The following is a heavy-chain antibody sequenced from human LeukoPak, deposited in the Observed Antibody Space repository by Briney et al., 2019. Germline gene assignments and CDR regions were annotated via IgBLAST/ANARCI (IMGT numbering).Heavy chain of an antibody. J-gene: IGHJ4*02. CDR2: INHSGST. V-gene: IGHV4-34*01. CDR3: ARGVVYDILTGYSRSLPHFDY. D-gene: IGHD3-9*01. CDR1: GGSFSGCY. Sequence: QASETLSLTCAVYGGSFSGCYWSWIRQPPGKGLEWIGEINHSGSTNYNPSLKSRVTISVDTSKNQFSLKLSSVTAADTAVYYCARGVVYDILTGYSRSLPHFDYWGQGTLVTVSS.